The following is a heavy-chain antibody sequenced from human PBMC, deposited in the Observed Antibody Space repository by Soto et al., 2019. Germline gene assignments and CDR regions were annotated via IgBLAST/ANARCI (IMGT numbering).Heavy chain of an antibody. CDR2: ISSNGGGT. J-gene: IGHJ4*02. D-gene: IGHD6-13*01. Sequence: EVQLVESGGGLVQPGGSLRLSCAASGFTFSSYAMHWVRQAPGKGLEYVSAISSNGGGTYYANSVKGRFTISRDNSKNTLYLQMGSLRAEDMAVYYCARQSYSSYYFDYWGQGTLVTVSS. CDR3: ARQSYSSYYFDY. V-gene: IGHV3-64*01. CDR1: GFTFSSYA.